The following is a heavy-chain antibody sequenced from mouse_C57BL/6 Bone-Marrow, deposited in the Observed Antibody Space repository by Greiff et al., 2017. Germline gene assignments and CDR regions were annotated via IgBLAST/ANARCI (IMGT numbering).Heavy chain of an antibody. CDR2: IDPSDSYT. Sequence: VQLQQPGAELVMPGASVKLSCKASGYTFTSYWMHWVKQRPGQGLEWIGEIDPSDSYTNYNQKFKGKYTLTVDKSSSTAYMQLSSLTSEDSAVYYCARGGYDYDYYYFDYWGQGTTLTVSS. CDR3: ARGGYDYDYYYFDY. D-gene: IGHD2-4*01. V-gene: IGHV1-69*01. CDR1: GYTFTSYW. J-gene: IGHJ2*01.